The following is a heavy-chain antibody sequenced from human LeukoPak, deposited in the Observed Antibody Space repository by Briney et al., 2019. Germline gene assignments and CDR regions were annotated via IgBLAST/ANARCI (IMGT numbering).Heavy chain of an antibody. CDR3: ASLVQWRALPGTYYYYYYMDV. Sequence: SETLSLTCTVSGGSISSYYWSWIRQPAGKGLEWIGRIDTSGNTNYKPSLKSRVTMSVDTSKNQFSLKLNSVTAADTAVYYCASLVQWRALPGTYYYYYYMDVWGKGTTVTISS. CDR2: IDTSGNT. V-gene: IGHV4-4*07. D-gene: IGHD6-19*01. J-gene: IGHJ6*03. CDR1: GGSISSYY.